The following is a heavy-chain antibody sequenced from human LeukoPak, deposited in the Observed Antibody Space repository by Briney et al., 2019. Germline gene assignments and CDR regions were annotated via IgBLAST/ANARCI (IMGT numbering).Heavy chain of an antibody. V-gene: IGHV4-59*01. J-gene: IGHJ6*02. CDR3: ARGAYDSSGYYWVGYYGMDV. D-gene: IGHD3-22*01. CDR2: IYYSGST. CDR1: GGSISSYY. Sequence: SETLSLTCTVSGGSISSYYWSWIRQPPGKGLEWIGYIYYSGSTNYNPSLKSRVTISVDTSKNQFSLKLSSVTAADMAVYYCARGAYDSSGYYWVGYYGMDVWGQGTTVTVSS.